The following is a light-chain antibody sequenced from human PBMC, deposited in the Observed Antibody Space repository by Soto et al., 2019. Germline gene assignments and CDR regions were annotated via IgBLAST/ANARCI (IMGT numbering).Light chain of an antibody. CDR3: MQSLQAPLT. CDR1: QSLLGGNGHNC. CDR2: LGS. V-gene: IGKV2-28*01. J-gene: IGKJ1*01. Sequence: DIVMTQSPLSLPVTPGEPASISCRSSQSLLGGNGHNCLEWYLQKPGQSPQLLIYLGSNRASGVPDRFSGSGSGTDFTLKISRVEAEDVGVYYCMQSLQAPLTFGQGTKVEIK.